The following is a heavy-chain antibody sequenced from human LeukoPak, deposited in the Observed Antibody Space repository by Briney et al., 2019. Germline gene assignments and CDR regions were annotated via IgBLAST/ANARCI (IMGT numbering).Heavy chain of an antibody. CDR2: ISYDGSNK. D-gene: IGHD1-26*01. V-gene: IGHV3-30*18. CDR1: GFTFSSYG. Sequence: GGSLRLSCAASGFTFSSYGMHWVRQAPGKGLQWVADISYDGSNKYYADSVKGRFTISRDNSKNTLYLQMNSLRAEDTAVYYCAKDMGVGATSAFDYWGQGTLVTVSS. CDR3: AKDMGVGATSAFDY. J-gene: IGHJ4*02.